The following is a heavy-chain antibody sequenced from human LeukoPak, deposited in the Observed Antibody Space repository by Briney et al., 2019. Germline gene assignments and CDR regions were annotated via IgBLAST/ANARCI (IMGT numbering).Heavy chain of an antibody. CDR3: ARVGHIDTLVGANVEGGYYFDY. V-gene: IGHV1-69*06. Sequence: GATVKVSCKASGGTFSSYAISWVRQAPGQGLEWMGGIIPIFGTANYAQKFQGRVTITADKSTSTAYMELSSLRSEDTAVYYCARVGHIDTLVGANVEGGYYFDYWGQGTLVTVSS. J-gene: IGHJ4*02. D-gene: IGHD1-26*01. CDR1: GGTFSSYA. CDR2: IIPIFGTA.